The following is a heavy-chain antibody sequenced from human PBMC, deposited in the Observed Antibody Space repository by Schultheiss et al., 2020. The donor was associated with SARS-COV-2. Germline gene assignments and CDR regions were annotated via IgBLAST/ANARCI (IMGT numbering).Heavy chain of an antibody. CDR2: IYSGGST. CDR3: AKDLLRITMVRGVIISRYGMDV. J-gene: IGHJ6*02. D-gene: IGHD3-10*01. Sequence: GESLKISCAASGFTVSSNYMSWVRQVPGKGLEWVSVIYSGGSTYYADSVKGRFTISRDNSKNTLYLQMNSLRAEDTAVYYCAKDLLRITMVRGVIISRYGMDVLGQGTTVTVSS. CDR1: GFTVSSNY. V-gene: IGHV3-53*05.